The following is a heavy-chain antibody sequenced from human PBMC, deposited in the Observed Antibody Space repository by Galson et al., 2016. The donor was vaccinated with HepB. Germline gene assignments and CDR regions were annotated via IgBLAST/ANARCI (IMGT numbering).Heavy chain of an antibody. Sequence: ETLCLTCAVSGGSISSSNWWSWVRQPPGKGLEWIGEIYRGGSTSYNPSLKSRVTISVDKSKNQFSLKLSSVTAADTAVYYCARGGDYDSSGRFDYWGQGTLVTVSS. CDR2: IYRGGST. CDR1: GGSISSSNW. D-gene: IGHD3-22*01. J-gene: IGHJ4*02. CDR3: ARGGDYDSSGRFDY. V-gene: IGHV4-4*02.